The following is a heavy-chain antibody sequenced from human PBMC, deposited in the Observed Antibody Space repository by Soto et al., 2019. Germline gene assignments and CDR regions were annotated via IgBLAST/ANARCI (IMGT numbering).Heavy chain of an antibody. CDR3: ARLRSGSYYEEWYYFDY. CDR2: ISAYNGNT. V-gene: IGHV1-18*01. Sequence: QVQLVQSGAEVKKPGASVKVSCKASGYTFTSYGISWVRQAPGQGLEWMGWISAYNGNTNYAQKLQGRVTMTTDTSXSXXYMELRSLRSDDTAVYYCARLRSGSYYEEWYYFDYWGQGTLVTVSS. D-gene: IGHD1-26*01. CDR1: GYTFTSYG. J-gene: IGHJ4*02.